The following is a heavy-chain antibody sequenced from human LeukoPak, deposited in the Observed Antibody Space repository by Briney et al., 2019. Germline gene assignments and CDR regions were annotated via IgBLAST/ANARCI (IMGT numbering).Heavy chain of an antibody. J-gene: IGHJ6*03. CDR2: INHSGST. CDR3: ARGQLPRGSYYMDV. V-gene: IGHV4-34*01. Sequence: PSETLSLTCAVYGGSFSGYYWSWIRQPPGKGLEWIGEINHSGSTNYNPSLKSRVTISVDTSKNQFSLKLSSVTAADTAVYYCARGQLPRGSYYMDVWGKGTTVTVSS. CDR1: GGSFSGYY. D-gene: IGHD2-2*01.